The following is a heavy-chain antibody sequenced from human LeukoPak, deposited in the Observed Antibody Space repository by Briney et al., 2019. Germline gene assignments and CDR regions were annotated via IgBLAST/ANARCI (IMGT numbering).Heavy chain of an antibody. CDR1: GFTFSSYS. CDR3: ARVDYYGSGSLDY. Sequence: GGSLRLSCAASGFTFSSYSMNWVRQAPGKGLEWVSYISSSSTIYYADSVKGRFTISRDNAKNSLYLQMNSLRAEDTAVYYCARVDYYGSGSLDYWGQGTLVTVSS. J-gene: IGHJ4*02. V-gene: IGHV3-48*01. CDR2: ISSSSTI. D-gene: IGHD3-10*01.